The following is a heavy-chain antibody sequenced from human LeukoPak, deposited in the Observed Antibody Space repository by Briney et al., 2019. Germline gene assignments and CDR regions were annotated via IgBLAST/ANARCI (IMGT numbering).Heavy chain of an antibody. CDR1: GFTFSSYS. CDR3: ARDFNGDYVY. CDR2: ISSSSSYI. D-gene: IGHD4-17*01. J-gene: IGHJ4*02. V-gene: IGHV3-21*01. Sequence: GGSLRLSCAASGFTFSSYSMNWVRQAPGQGLEWVSSISSSSSYIYYEDSVKGRFTISRDNAKNSLYLQMNSLRAEDTAVYYCARDFNGDYVYWGQGTLVTVSS.